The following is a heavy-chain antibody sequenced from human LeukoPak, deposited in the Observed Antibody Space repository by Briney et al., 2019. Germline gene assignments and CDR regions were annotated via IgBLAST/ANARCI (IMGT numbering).Heavy chain of an antibody. J-gene: IGHJ4*02. Sequence: GGSLRLSCAVSGFTFSAYAMSWVRQAPGKGLEWVSVIYSGGSTYYADSVKGRFTISRDNSKNTLYLQMNSLRAEDTALYYCARDLPTVNWGQGTLVTVSS. CDR3: ARDLPTVN. D-gene: IGHD4-17*01. CDR1: GFTFSAYA. V-gene: IGHV3-66*01. CDR2: IYSGGST.